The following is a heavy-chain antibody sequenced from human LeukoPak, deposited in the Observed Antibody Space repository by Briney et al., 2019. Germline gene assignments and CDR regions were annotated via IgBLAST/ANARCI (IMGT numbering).Heavy chain of an antibody. CDR2: INPNSGGT. CDR3: ARPRSRTSTNREGY. Sequence: ASVKVSCKASGYTFTGYYMHWVRQAPGQGLEWMGWINPNSGGTNYAQKFQGRVTMTRDTSISTAYMELSSLRSDDTALYFCARPRSRTSTNREGYWGQATLATVSS. D-gene: IGHD2-2*01. J-gene: IGHJ4*02. CDR1: GYTFTGYY. V-gene: IGHV1-2*02.